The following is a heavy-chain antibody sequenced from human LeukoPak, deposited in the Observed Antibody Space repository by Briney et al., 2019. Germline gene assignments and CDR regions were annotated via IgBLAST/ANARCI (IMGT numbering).Heavy chain of an antibody. CDR1: GFTFSSYG. D-gene: IGHD3-10*01. CDR2: IRYDGSNK. CDR3: AKIGYYGSGSNYYYMDV. V-gene: IGHV3-30*02. Sequence: GGSLRLSCEGSGFTFSSYGMHWVRQAPGKGLEWVAFIRYDGSNKYYADSVKGRFTISRDNSKNTLYLQMNSLRAEDTAVYYCAKIGYYGSGSNYYYMDVWGKGTTVTISS. J-gene: IGHJ6*03.